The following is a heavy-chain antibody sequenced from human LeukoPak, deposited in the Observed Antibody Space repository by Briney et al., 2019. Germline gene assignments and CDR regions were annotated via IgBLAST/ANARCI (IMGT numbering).Heavy chain of an antibody. V-gene: IGHV4-59*08. CDR3: ARIPLHEYYDILTGYPNYYYYGMDV. CDR1: GGSISSYY. CDR2: IYYSGST. J-gene: IGHJ6*02. Sequence: SESLSLTCTVSGGSISSYYWSWIRQPPGKGLEWIGYIYYSGSTNYNPSLKSRVTISVDTSKNQFSLKLSSVTAADTAVYYCARIPLHEYYDILTGYPNYYYYGMDVWGQGTTVTVSS. D-gene: IGHD3-9*01.